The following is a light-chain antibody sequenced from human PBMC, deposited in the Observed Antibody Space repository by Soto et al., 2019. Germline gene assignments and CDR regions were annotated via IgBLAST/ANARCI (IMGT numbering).Light chain of an antibody. CDR1: QTISSW. V-gene: IGKV1-12*01. CDR3: QQAKNFPWT. J-gene: IGKJ1*01. CDR2: AAS. Sequence: DIQMTQSPSSLSASVGDRVTITCRASQTISSWLAWYQQRPGKAPKLLIYAASNLQNEVPSRFSGSGSGTDFTLTISSLQPEDFATYYCQQAKNFPWTFGQGTKVDIK.